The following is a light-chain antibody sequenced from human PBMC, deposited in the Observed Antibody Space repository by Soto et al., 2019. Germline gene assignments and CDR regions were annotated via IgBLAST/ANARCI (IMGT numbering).Light chain of an antibody. J-gene: IGKJ4*01. CDR2: GAS. V-gene: IGKV3-15*01. CDR1: QNVNSN. CDR3: QQCDDWPLT. Sequence: EKEMTQSPATLSVSPGERATLSCRASQNVNSNLVWYQQKPGQAPRLLIYGASTRATGIPARFSGSASGTEFTLTISSLQSEDFAVYYCQQCDDWPLTFGGGTKVEIK.